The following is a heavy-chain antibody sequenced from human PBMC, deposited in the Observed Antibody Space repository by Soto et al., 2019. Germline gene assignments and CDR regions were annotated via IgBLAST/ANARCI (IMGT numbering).Heavy chain of an antibody. D-gene: IGHD2-8*01. CDR3: ARDTYANFDY. Sequence: ASVKVSCKASGYTFTAYYMHWVRQAPGQGLVWLGWVNPGNGTTSFAQKFQGRVTMTRDTSISTAYMELSGLRSDDTAMYYCARDTYANFDYWGHRTLVTVSS. CDR1: GYTFTAYY. V-gene: IGHV1-2*02. J-gene: IGHJ4*01. CDR2: VNPGNGTT.